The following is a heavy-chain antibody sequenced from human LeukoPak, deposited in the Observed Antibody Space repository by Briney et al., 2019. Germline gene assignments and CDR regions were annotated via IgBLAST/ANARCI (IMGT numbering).Heavy chain of an antibody. CDR2: INPNSGGT. D-gene: IGHD2-21*02. Sequence: ASVKVSCKASGYTFTGYYMHWVRQAPGQGLEWMGWINPNSGGTNYAQKFQGRVTMTRDTSISTAYMELSRLRSDDTAVYYCAREVVTAHSFDPWGQGTLVTASS. CDR3: AREVVTAHSFDP. J-gene: IGHJ5*02. CDR1: GYTFTGYY. V-gene: IGHV1-2*02.